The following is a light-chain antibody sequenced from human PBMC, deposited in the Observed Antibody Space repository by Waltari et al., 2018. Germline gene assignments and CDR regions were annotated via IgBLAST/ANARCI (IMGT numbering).Light chain of an antibody. CDR1: RSNIGSNY. J-gene: IGLJ3*02. CDR2: RNN. Sequence: QSVLTQPPSASGTPGQRVPISCSGSRSNIGSNYVYWYQQLPGTAPKLLIYRNNQRPSGVPDRFSGSKSGTSASLAISGLRSEDEADYYGAAWDDSLSGRVFGGGTKVTVL. CDR3: AAWDDSLSGRV. V-gene: IGLV1-47*01.